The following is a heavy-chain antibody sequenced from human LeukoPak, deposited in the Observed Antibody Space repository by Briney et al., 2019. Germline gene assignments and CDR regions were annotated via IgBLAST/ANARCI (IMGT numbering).Heavy chain of an antibody. Sequence: GGSLRLSCAASGFTFSSYGMHWVRQAPGKGLEWVSVICYGGSNKYYADSVKGRFTISRDNSKNTLYLQMNSPRAEDTAVYYCAKGPRPYYYDSSGYNFNYYYMDVWGKGTTVTVSS. V-gene: IGHV3-33*06. CDR3: AKGPRPYYYDSSGYNFNYYYMDV. CDR1: GFTFSSYG. D-gene: IGHD3-22*01. J-gene: IGHJ6*03. CDR2: ICYGGSNK.